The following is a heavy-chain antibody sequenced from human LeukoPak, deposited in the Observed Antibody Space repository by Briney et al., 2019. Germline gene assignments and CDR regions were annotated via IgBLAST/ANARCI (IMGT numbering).Heavy chain of an antibody. D-gene: IGHD6-19*01. Sequence: SETLSFTCTVSGGSISSSSYYWGWIRQPPGKGLEWIGSIYYSGSTYYNPSLKSRVTISVDTSKNQFSLKLSSVTAADTAVYYCARHGIPYSSGWYYYYYYYGMDVWGQGTTVTVSS. J-gene: IGHJ6*02. CDR3: ARHGIPYSSGWYYYYYYYGMDV. CDR2: IYYSGST. V-gene: IGHV4-39*01. CDR1: GGSISSSSYY.